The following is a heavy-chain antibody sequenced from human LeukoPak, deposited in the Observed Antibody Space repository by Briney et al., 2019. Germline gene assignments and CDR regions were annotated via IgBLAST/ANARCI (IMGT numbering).Heavy chain of an antibody. V-gene: IGHV1-18*04. J-gene: IGHJ3*02. Sequence: GASVKVSCKASGYTFTSYYMHWVRQAPGQGLEWMGWISAYNGNTNYAQKLQGRVTMTTDTSTSTAYMELRSLRSDDTAVYYCARSVRRFGTVIDAFDIWGQGTMVTVSS. CDR1: GYTFTSYY. D-gene: IGHD3-10*01. CDR3: ARSVRRFGTVIDAFDI. CDR2: ISAYNGNT.